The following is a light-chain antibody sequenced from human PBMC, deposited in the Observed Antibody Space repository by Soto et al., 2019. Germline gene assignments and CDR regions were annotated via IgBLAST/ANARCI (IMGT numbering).Light chain of an antibody. CDR2: DVS. Sequence: SVLTQPASVSASPGQSITISCTGTNSDVGAYNYVSWFQQHPGKAPKLMVYDVSNRPSGVSNRFSVSKSGNTASLTISGLQAEDEADYYCSSYTTSYTHVFGAGTKVTVL. V-gene: IGLV2-14*03. CDR3: SSYTTSYTHV. CDR1: NSDVGAYNY. J-gene: IGLJ1*01.